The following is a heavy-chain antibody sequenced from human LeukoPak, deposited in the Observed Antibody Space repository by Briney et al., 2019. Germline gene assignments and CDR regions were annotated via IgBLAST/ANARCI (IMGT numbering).Heavy chain of an antibody. CDR1: GGSFSGYY. J-gene: IGHJ4*02. V-gene: IGHV4-34*01. CDR3: ARAPRLRIAARPLFDY. CDR2: INHGGST. Sequence: PSETLSLTCAVYGGSFSGYYWSWIRQPPGKGLEWIGEINHGGSTNYNPSLKSRVTISVDTSKNQFSLKLSSVTAADTAVYYCARAPRLRIAARPLFDYWGQGTLVTVSS. D-gene: IGHD6-6*01.